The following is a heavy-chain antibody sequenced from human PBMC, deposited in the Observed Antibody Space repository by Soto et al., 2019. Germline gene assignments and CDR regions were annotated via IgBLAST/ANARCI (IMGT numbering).Heavy chain of an antibody. D-gene: IGHD3-3*01. Sequence: GGSLRLSCAASGFTFSDYYMSWIRQAPGKGLEWVSYISSSSSYTNYADSVKGRFTISRDNAKNSLYLQMNSLRAEDTAVYYCARDRSEGDFPLSPYYYGMAVWGQGTTVTVSS. CDR3: ARDRSEGDFPLSPYYYGMAV. CDR2: ISSSSSYT. CDR1: GFTFSDYY. J-gene: IGHJ6*02. V-gene: IGHV3-11*06.